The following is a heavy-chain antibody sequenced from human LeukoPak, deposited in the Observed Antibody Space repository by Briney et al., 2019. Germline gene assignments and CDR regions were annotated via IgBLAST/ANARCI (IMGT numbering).Heavy chain of an antibody. CDR1: GFTFTSSS. V-gene: IGHV1-58*02. CDR2: IVVGSGNT. CDR3: AAGYYYDSSGYFDAFDI. D-gene: IGHD3-22*01. J-gene: IGHJ3*02. Sequence: GASVKVSCKASGFTFTSSSMQWVRQARGQRLEWIGWIVVGSGNTNYAQKFQERVTITRDMSTSTAYMELSSLRSEDTAVYYCAAGYYYDSSGYFDAFDIWGQGTMVTVSS.